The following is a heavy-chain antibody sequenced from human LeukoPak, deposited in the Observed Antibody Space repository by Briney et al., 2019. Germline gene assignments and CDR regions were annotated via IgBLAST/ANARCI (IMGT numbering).Heavy chain of an antibody. Sequence: GGSLRLSCAASGFTFTDYYMNWIRQAPGQGLEWVSYISGSGSYTNNADSVQGRFTISRDNAKNSLYLQINSLRAEDTAVYYCARSHSGSYGNFDYWGQGTLVTVSS. CDR1: GFTFTDYY. V-gene: IGHV3-11*03. D-gene: IGHD1-26*01. CDR3: ARSHSGSYGNFDY. CDR2: ISGSGSYT. J-gene: IGHJ4*02.